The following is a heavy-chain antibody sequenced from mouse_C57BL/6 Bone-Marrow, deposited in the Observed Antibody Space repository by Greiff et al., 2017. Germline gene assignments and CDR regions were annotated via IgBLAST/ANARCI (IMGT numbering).Heavy chain of an antibody. D-gene: IGHD2-3*01. CDR2: ISSGGDYI. V-gene: IGHV5-9-1*02. CDR1: GFTFSSYA. Sequence: EVKLVESGEGLVKPGGSLKLSCAASGFTFSSYAMSWVRQTPEKRLEWVAYISSGGDYIYYADTVKGRFTISRDNARNTLYLQMSSLKSEDTAMYYCTRDYDGYYNGGYAMDYWGQGTSVTVSS. J-gene: IGHJ4*01. CDR3: TRDYDGYYNGGYAMDY.